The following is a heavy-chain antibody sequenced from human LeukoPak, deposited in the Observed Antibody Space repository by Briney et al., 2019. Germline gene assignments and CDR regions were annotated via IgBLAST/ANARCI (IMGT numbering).Heavy chain of an antibody. J-gene: IGHJ4*02. CDR1: GLAFSSYW. V-gene: IGHV3-7*01. CDR2: IKQDESEK. Sequence: GGSLRLSGATSGLAFSSYWMNWVRKAPGKGLEWVAIIKQDESEKYYVGSVRGRFTISRDNANNSLYLQMNSLRDEDTAVYYCARGLHYDDFWGQGTLVTVSS. D-gene: IGHD3-3*01. CDR3: ARGLHYDDF.